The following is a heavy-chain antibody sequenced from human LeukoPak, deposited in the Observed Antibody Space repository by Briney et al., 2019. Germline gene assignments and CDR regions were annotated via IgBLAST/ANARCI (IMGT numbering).Heavy chain of an antibody. J-gene: IGHJ4*02. V-gene: IGHV3-7*01. CDR1: GFTFSSYW. CDR2: IKQDGSEK. CDR3: APLDYYGSGSFLS. D-gene: IGHD3-10*01. Sequence: GGSLRLSCAASGFTFSSYWMSWVRQAPGKGLEWVANIKQDGSEKYYVDSVKGRFTISRDNAKNSLYLQMNSLRAEDTAVYYCAPLDYYGSGSFLSWGQGTLVTVSS.